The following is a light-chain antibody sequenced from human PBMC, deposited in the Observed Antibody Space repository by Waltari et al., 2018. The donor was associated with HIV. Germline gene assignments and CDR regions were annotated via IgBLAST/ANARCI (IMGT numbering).Light chain of an antibody. Sequence: DIVMTQSPDSLTVSLGERATINCKSSQNVLYSSNNETYVSWYQQKFGQPPKLLIYWASTREFGVPDRFSGSGAGAHFTLTISSLQAEDVALYYCQQYYSSPYTFGQGTKVEV. J-gene: IGKJ2*01. CDR3: QQYYSSPYT. V-gene: IGKV4-1*01. CDR2: WAS. CDR1: QNVLYSSNNETY.